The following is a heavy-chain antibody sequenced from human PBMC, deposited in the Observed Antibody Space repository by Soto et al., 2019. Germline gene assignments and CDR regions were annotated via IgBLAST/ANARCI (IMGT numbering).Heavy chain of an antibody. D-gene: IGHD6-19*01. CDR3: STWGRNGWYTGFF. J-gene: IGHJ4*02. CDR1: GYTFTDYD. Sequence: QVQLVQSGAEVRKPGASVKVSWKTSGYTFTDYDINWVRQAPGQGLEWVGRMNPNSGRTDYAQKLEGRVTMTRDISISTAYMELSSLGYDDTAVYFCSTWGRNGWYTGFFWGQGTLVTVSS. CDR2: MNPNSGRT. V-gene: IGHV1-8*02.